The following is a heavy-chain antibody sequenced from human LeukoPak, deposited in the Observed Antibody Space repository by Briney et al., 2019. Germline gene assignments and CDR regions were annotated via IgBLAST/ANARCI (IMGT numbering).Heavy chain of an antibody. CDR2: IIPIFGTA. D-gene: IGHD6-13*01. Sequence: SVKVSFKASGGTFSSYAISWVRQAPGQGLEWMGGIIPIFGTANYAQKFQGRVTITADKSTSTAYMELSSLRSEDTAVYYCCGTITAAAGTFDYWGQGTLATVSS. V-gene: IGHV1-69*06. J-gene: IGHJ4*02. CDR3: CGTITAAAGTFDY. CDR1: GGTFSSYA.